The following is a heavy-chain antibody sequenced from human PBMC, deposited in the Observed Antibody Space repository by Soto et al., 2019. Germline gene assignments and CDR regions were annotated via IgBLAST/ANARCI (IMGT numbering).Heavy chain of an antibody. CDR3: ARAPYSNAWYRFDL. CDR1: GFTFSGYW. J-gene: IGHJ4*02. Sequence: PGWSLRLSCESSGFTFSGYWMSWVRQAPGKGLEWVADIKHDGSVQYYVDSVKGRFTISRDNAKKLLYLQMNGLRAEDTALYYCARAPYSNAWYRFDLWGQGTLVTVSS. CDR2: IKHDGSVQ. V-gene: IGHV3-7*03. D-gene: IGHD4-4*01.